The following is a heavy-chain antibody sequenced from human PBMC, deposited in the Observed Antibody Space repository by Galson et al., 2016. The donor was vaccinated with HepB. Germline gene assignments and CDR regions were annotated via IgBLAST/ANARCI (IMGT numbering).Heavy chain of an antibody. V-gene: IGHV3-74*01. Sequence: SLRLSCAASGFAFSRYWMHWVRQAPGKGLVWVSRIQSDGRTTGYEDSVKGRFTISRDNVKNTPDLQMNCLRAEDTADYYFHVCDYGAASNLYYYYGMDFWRQGPTVTVSS. J-gene: IGHJ6*02. CDR3: HVCDYGAASNLYYYYGMDF. CDR2: IQSDGRTT. D-gene: IGHD4-17*01. CDR1: GFAFSRYW.